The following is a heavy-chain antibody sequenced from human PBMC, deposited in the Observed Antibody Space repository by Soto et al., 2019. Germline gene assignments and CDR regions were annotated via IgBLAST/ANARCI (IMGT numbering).Heavy chain of an antibody. J-gene: IGHJ6*04. D-gene: IGHD2-15*01. V-gene: IGHV4-59*01. Sequence: WETLSLTCTVSGGSISSCYWSWIRQPPGKGLEWIGYIYYSGSTNYNPSLKRRVTISVDTSKSQFYLSLSSVTAAGTAVYYCVRKRCYIVVVGEIKYYSDMDVWGKGTTVTVSS. CDR1: GGSISSCY. CDR2: IYYSGST. CDR3: VRKRCYIVVVGEIKYYSDMDV.